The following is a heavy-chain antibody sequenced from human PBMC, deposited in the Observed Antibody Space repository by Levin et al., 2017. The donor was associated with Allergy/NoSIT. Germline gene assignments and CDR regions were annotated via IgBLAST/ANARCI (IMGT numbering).Heavy chain of an antibody. CDR3: ARATRSSLIHYFDY. CDR1: GGSISSFY. J-gene: IGHJ4*02. D-gene: IGHD6-13*01. V-gene: IGHV4-59*01. Sequence: SQTLSLTCTVSGGSISSFYWSWIRQPPGKGLEWIGYIYYSGSTNYNPSLKSRLTISVDTSKNQLSLKISSVTAADTAVYYCARATRSSLIHYFDYWGQGSLVTVSS. CDR2: IYYSGST.